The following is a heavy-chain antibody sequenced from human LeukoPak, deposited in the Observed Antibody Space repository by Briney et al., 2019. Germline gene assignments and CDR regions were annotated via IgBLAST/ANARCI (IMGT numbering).Heavy chain of an antibody. J-gene: IGHJ4*02. V-gene: IGHV1-2*02. D-gene: IGHD4-11*01. CDR1: GYTFNGYY. Sequence: ASVKVSCKASGYTFNGYYLHWVRQAPGQGLERMGWINPNSGGTNYAQKFQGRVTMTRDTSISTAYMELSRLRSDDTAVYYCARWMTTVITPDYWGQGTLVTVSS. CDR3: ARWMTTVITPDY. CDR2: INPNSGGT.